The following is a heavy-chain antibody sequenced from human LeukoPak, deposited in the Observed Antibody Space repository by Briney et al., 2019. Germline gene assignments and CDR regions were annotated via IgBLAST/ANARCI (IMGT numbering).Heavy chain of an antibody. Sequence: GESLKISCKDSGYSFSSYWISWVRQMPGKGLEWMGRIGPSDSYTNYSPSFQGHVTFSADKSISTAYLQWSSLKASDTAIYYCARLRDIAQIGVEKWGQGTLVTVSS. V-gene: IGHV5-10-1*01. CDR3: ARLRDIAQIGVEK. J-gene: IGHJ4*02. CDR2: IGPSDSYT. D-gene: IGHD5-12*01. CDR1: GYSFSSYW.